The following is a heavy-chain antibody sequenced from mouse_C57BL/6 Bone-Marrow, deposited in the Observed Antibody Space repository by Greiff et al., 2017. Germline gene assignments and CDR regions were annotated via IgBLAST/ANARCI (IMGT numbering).Heavy chain of an antibody. CDR2: ISNLAYSI. CDR1: GFTFSDYG. Sequence: EVQGVESGGGLVQPGGSLKLSCAASGFTFSDYGMAWVRQAPRKGPEWVAFISNLAYSIYYADTVTGRFTISRENAKNTLYLEMSSMRSEDTAMYYCARHVITTVPYFDYWGQGTTLTVSS. D-gene: IGHD1-1*01. J-gene: IGHJ2*01. V-gene: IGHV5-15*01. CDR3: ARHVITTVPYFDY.